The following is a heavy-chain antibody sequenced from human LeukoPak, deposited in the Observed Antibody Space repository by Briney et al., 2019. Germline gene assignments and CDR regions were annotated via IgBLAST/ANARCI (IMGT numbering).Heavy chain of an antibody. D-gene: IGHD3-10*01. CDR3: ATRLLWFGELSEDDY. V-gene: IGHV3-23*01. Sequence: GGSLRLSCAASGFTFSSYWMSWVRQAPGKGLEWVSAISGSGGSTYYADSVKGRFTISRDNSKNTLYLQMNSLRAEDTAVYYCATRLLWFGELSEDDYWGQGTLVTVSS. J-gene: IGHJ4*02. CDR2: ISGSGGST. CDR1: GFTFSSYW.